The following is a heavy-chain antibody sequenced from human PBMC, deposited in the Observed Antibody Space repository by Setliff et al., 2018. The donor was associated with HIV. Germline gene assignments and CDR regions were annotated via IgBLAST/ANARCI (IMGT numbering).Heavy chain of an antibody. D-gene: IGHD3-10*01. V-gene: IGHV4-59*11. CDR3: ARDTYYYGSGSKYYFDYWPYFYFDL. CDR1: GGFISNHY. J-gene: IGHJ2*01. CDR2: THYSGSS. Sequence: SETLSLTCTISGGFISNHYWNWIRQPPGKGLEWIGSTHYSGSSYYSPSLKSRVTMSVDTSNNQFSLKLSSVTAADTAVYYCARDTYYYGSGSKYYFDYWPYFYFDLWGRGNLVTVSS.